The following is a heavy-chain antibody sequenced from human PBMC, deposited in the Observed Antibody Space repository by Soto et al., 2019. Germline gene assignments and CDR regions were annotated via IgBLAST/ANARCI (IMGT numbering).Heavy chain of an antibody. CDR1: GGSSMISSYY. Sequence: PSETLSLTCDVSGGSSMISSYYCGWIRQPPGKGLEWIGSMYYSGSTYYNPSLKSRVTISVDTSKNQFSLKLNSVTAADTAVYYCASLWGLETSWIDFDYWGQGTLVTVSS. D-gene: IGHD3-16*01. V-gene: IGHV4-39*07. CDR3: ASLWGLETSWIDFDY. J-gene: IGHJ4*02. CDR2: MYYSGST.